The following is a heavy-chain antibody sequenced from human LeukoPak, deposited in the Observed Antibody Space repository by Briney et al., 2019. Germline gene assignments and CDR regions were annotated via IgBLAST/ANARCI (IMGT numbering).Heavy chain of an antibody. CDR3: AKEHYYDSSGYYPSFDY. CDR2: ISYDGSNK. D-gene: IGHD3-22*01. V-gene: IGHV3-30*18. J-gene: IGHJ4*02. CDR1: GFTFSSYG. Sequence: GRSLRLSCAASGFTFSSYGMHWVRQAPGKGLEGVAVISYDGSNKYYADSVKGRFTISRDNSKNTLYLQMNSLRAEDTAVYYCAKEHYYDSSGYYPSFDYWGQGTLVTVSS.